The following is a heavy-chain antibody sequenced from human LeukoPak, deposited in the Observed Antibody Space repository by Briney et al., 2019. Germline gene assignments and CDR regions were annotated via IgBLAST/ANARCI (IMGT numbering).Heavy chain of an antibody. CDR2: ISSSGGTK. CDR3: ARDLSSSEYADGGAFDI. Sequence: RPGGSLRLSCAASGFTFSSNEMNWVRQAPGKGLEWVSYISSSGGTKYYADSVKGRFTISRDNANNSLYLQMHSLRAEDTAVYYCARDLSSSEYADGGAFDIWGQGTMVTVS. V-gene: IGHV3-48*03. CDR1: GFTFSSNE. J-gene: IGHJ3*02. D-gene: IGHD4-23*01.